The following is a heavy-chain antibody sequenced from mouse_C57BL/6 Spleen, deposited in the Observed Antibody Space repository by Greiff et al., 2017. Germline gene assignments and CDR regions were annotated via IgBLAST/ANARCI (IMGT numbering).Heavy chain of an antibody. Sequence: EVQLQQSGPELVKPGASVKIPCKASGYTFTDYNMDWVKQSHGKSLEWIGDINPNNGGTIYNQKFKGKATLTVDKSSSPAYMELRSLTSEDTAVYYCARYYYGSRGDAMDYWGQGTSVTVSS. V-gene: IGHV1-18*01. CDR2: INPNNGGT. CDR1: GYTFTDYN. D-gene: IGHD1-1*01. J-gene: IGHJ4*01. CDR3: ARYYYGSRGDAMDY.